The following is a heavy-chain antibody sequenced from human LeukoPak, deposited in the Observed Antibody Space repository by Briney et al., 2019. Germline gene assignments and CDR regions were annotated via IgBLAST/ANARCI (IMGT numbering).Heavy chain of an antibody. Sequence: GGSLRLSCAASGFTFSSYAMSWVRQAPGKGLEWVSAISGSGGSTYYTDSVKGRFTISRDNSKNTLYLQMNSLRAEDTAVYYCAKDLPLHYYDSSGYPNLFDYWGQGTLVTVSS. J-gene: IGHJ4*02. CDR2: ISGSGGST. CDR1: GFTFSSYA. CDR3: AKDLPLHYYDSSGYPNLFDY. V-gene: IGHV3-23*01. D-gene: IGHD3-22*01.